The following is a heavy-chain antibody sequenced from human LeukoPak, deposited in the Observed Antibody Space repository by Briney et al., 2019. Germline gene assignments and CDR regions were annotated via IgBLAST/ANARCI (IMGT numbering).Heavy chain of an antibody. CDR2: ISGSGGST. D-gene: IGHD3-22*01. V-gene: IGHV3-23*01. Sequence: GESLKISCKGSGYSFTSYWIGWVRQAPGKGLEWVSAISGSGGSTYYADSVKGRFTISRDNAKNSLYLQMNSLRAEDTAVYYCARDGRFETNYYDSSGYYSVWGHGTTVTVSS. J-gene: IGHJ6*02. CDR3: ARDGRFETNYYDSSGYYSV. CDR1: GYSFTSYW.